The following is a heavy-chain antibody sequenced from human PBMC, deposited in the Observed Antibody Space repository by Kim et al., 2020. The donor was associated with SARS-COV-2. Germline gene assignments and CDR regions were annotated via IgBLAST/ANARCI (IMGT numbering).Heavy chain of an antibody. CDR2: IYYSGNT. J-gene: IGHJ5*02. V-gene: IGHV4-31*03. D-gene: IGHD3-10*01. CDR1: GGPISSGGYY. Sequence: SETLSLTCTVSGGPISSGGYYWNWIRQYAGKDLEWIGYIYYSGNTYYNPSLKGRVAISLDTSKNQFSLRLTSVTAADTAVYYCARDEDYYGSGFDPWGQGTLVTVSS. CDR3: ARDEDYYGSGFDP.